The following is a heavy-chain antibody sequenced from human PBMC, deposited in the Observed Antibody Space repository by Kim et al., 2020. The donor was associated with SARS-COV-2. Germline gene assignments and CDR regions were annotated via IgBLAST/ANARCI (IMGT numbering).Heavy chain of an antibody. CDR3: AKHLDGYYYDSSGYYYGPGTFDC. J-gene: IGHJ4*02. Sequence: GGSLILSCAASGFTFSSYAMSWVRQAPGNGLEWVSVIYSGGSSTYYADSVKGRFTISRDNSKNTLYLQMNSLRAEDTAVYYCAKHLDGYYYDSSGYYYGPGTFDCWGQGTLVTVSS. CDR2: IYSGGSST. CDR1: GFTFSSYA. D-gene: IGHD3-22*01. V-gene: IGHV3-23*03.